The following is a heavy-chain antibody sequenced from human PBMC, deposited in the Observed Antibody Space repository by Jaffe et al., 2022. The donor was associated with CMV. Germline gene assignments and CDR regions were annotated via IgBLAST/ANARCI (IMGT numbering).Heavy chain of an antibody. D-gene: IGHD3-22*01. J-gene: IGHJ5*02. Sequence: QVQLQESGPGLVKPSETLSLTCTVSGDSISNYYWSWIRQPPGKGLEWIGYISYSGTTNYAPSLKSRVSISLDTSKNQFSLQLSSVTSADTAVYYCARKISKYYSDSSGWIPDWFDPWGQGTLVTVSS. CDR2: ISYSGTT. CDR3: ARKISKYYSDSSGWIPDWFDP. CDR1: GDSISNYY. V-gene: IGHV4-59*01.